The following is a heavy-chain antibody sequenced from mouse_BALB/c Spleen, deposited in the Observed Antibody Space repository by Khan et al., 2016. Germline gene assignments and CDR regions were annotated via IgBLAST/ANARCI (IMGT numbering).Heavy chain of an antibody. CDR2: INTHSGVP. Sequence: QIQLVQSGPELKKPGETVRISCKASGYTFTIAGMQWVQKMPGKGLKWIGWINTHSGVPTYAEDFKGRFALSLETSASTAYLQISNLKNADTATYFCAREPYAMDYWGQGTSVTVSS. J-gene: IGHJ4*01. V-gene: IGHV9-4*02. D-gene: IGHD6-1*01. CDR3: AREPYAMDY. CDR1: GYTFTIAG.